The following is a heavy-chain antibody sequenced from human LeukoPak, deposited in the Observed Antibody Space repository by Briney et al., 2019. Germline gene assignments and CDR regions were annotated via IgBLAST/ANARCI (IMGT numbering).Heavy chain of an antibody. V-gene: IGHV4-38-2*02. CDR2: IYHDGNT. J-gene: IGHJ5*02. D-gene: IGHD2-15*01. CDR1: GYSISSGYY. Sequence: PSETLSLTCSVSGYSISSGYYWGWIRQPPGKWLEWIGNIYHDGNTYYNPSLKSRVTISVDTSKNQFSLKLSSVTAADTAVYYCARAGGGSGGSCYSLTPCWFDPWGQGTLVTVSS. CDR3: ARAGGGSGGSCYSLTPCWFDP.